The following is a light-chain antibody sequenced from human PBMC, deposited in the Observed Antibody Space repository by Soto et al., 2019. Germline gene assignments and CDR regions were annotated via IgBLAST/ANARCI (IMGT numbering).Light chain of an antibody. J-gene: IGKJ1*01. Sequence: DLQLTQSPSSLSASVGDRVTITCQASQDISNYLNWYQQIPGKAPKLLIYDASNLETGVPSRFSGSGSGTDFTFTISSLQPEDIATYYCQQFNTLRTFGQGTKVEI. V-gene: IGKV1-33*01. CDR3: QQFNTLRT. CDR2: DAS. CDR1: QDISNY.